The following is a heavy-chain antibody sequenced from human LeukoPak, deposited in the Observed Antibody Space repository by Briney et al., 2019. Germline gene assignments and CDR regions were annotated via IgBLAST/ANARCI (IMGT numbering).Heavy chain of an antibody. CDR2: MFYSGST. J-gene: IGHJ5*02. D-gene: IGHD3-10*01. V-gene: IGHV4-59*08. Sequence: SETLSLTCTVSGGSISGYYWSWIRQPPGKGLEWVGYMFYSGSTNYNPSLKSRVTISVDTSRNQVSLKAYSVTAADTAVYYCARQESRTWYGDWFDPWGQGILVTVSS. CDR1: GGSISGYY. CDR3: ARQESRTWYGDWFDP.